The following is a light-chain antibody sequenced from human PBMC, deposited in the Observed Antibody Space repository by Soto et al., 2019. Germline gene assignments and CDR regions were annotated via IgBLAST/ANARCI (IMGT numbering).Light chain of an antibody. V-gene: IGKV3-11*01. CDR3: QQRSNWWT. J-gene: IGKJ1*01. CDR1: QSVSSY. Sequence: EIVFTQSPGTLSLSPGERATLSCRASQSVSSYLAWYQQKPGQAPSLLIYDESNRATGIPGRFSGSGSGTDFTLTISSLEPEDFAVYYCQQRSNWWTVGQGTLVEIK. CDR2: DES.